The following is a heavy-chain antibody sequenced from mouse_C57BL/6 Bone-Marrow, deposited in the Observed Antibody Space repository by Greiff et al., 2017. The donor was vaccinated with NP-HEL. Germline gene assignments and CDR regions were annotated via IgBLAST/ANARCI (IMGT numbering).Heavy chain of an antibody. D-gene: IGHD1-1*02. J-gene: IGHJ1*03. V-gene: IGHV1-7*01. Sequence: VQLQESGAELAKPGASVKLSCKASGYTFTSYWLHWVKQRPGQGLEWIGYINPSSGYSKYNQKFKDKATLTAYKSSNTAYLQLRRLTYEDSAVYYCADGGIYCYWYFDVWGTGTTVTVSS. CDR1: GYTFTSYW. CDR2: INPSSGYS. CDR3: ADGGIYCYWYFDV.